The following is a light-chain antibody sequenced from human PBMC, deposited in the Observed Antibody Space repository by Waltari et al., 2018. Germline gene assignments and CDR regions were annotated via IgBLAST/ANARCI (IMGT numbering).Light chain of an antibody. CDR3: QHYNNYPPT. CDR2: KAS. CDR1: QSISTW. J-gene: IGKJ4*01. Sequence: DIQMTQSPSILSASVGDTVTITCRTSQSISTWLAWYQQKPGKAPKLLISKASILESGVPSRVSGSGSGTEFTLTINSLQPDDFATFYCQHYNNYPPTFGGGTKVEIK. V-gene: IGKV1-5*03.